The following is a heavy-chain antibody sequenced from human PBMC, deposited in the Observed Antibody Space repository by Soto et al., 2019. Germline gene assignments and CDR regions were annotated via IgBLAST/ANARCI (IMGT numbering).Heavy chain of an antibody. CDR2: ISIDGRNI. D-gene: IGHD3-10*01. Sequence: HPGGPLRLSXAASGFTFSSYAMHWVRQAPGKGLEWVAVISIDGRNIYYADSVKGRFIISRDNSRNTLYLQMNSLRPEDTAVYSCAREAVESHGSGRHYGMDVWGQGTTVTVSS. CDR3: AREAVESHGSGRHYGMDV. CDR1: GFTFSSYA. J-gene: IGHJ6*02. V-gene: IGHV3-30*04.